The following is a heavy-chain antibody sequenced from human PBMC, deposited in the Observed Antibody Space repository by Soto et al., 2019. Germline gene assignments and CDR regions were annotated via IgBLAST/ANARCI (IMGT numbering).Heavy chain of an antibody. Sequence: QVQLVESGGGLVKPGGSLRLSCAASGFTFGDYDMSWIRQAPGKGLEWVSYISNGGSSIYYADSVKGRFTISRDNAKRSVFLRMNSLRAEDTAVYYCTRPCRYCNGGGPGNWFDPWGQGTLVTVSS. D-gene: IGHD2-8*02. CDR3: TRPCRYCNGGGPGNWFDP. V-gene: IGHV3-11*01. CDR1: GFTFGDYD. J-gene: IGHJ5*02. CDR2: ISNGGSSI.